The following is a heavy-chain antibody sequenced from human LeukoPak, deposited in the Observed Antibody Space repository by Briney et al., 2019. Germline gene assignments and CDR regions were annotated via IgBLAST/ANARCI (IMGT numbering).Heavy chain of an antibody. CDR1: GGSISSGSYY. V-gene: IGHV4-61*02. CDR3: ARTGGLRYFDWLFNTIDY. CDR2: IYSSGST. J-gene: IGHJ4*02. Sequence: SQTLSLTCTVSGGSISSGSYYWSWIRQPAGKGLEWIGRIYSSGSTNYNPSLKSRVTISLDTSKNQFSLKLSSVTAADTAVYYCARTGGLRYFDWLFNTIDYWGQGTLVTVSS. D-gene: IGHD3-9*01.